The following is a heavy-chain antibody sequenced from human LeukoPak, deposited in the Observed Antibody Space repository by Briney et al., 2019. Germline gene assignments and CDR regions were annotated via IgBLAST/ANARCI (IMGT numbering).Heavy chain of an antibody. CDR2: IYYSGST. Sequence: SETLSLTCTVSGGSISSSSYYWGWIRQPPGKGLEWIGSIYYSGSTYYNPSLKSRVTISVDTSKNQFSLKLSSVTAADTAVYYCARGAGITIFGVDPYYFDYWGQGTLVTVSS. V-gene: IGHV4-39*07. J-gene: IGHJ4*02. D-gene: IGHD3-3*01. CDR1: GGSISSSSYY. CDR3: ARGAGITIFGVDPYYFDY.